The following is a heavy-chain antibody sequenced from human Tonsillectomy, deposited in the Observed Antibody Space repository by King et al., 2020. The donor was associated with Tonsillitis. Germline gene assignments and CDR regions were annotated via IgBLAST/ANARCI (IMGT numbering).Heavy chain of an antibody. J-gene: IGHJ3*02. Sequence: QLVQSGGGVVQPGRSLRLSCAASGFTFSSYAMHWVRQAPGKGLEWVAVISYDGSNKYYADSVKGRFTISRDNSKNTLYLQMNSLRAEDTAVYYCARGEGVNDAFDIWGQGTMVTVSS. D-gene: IGHD3-10*01. CDR3: ARGEGVNDAFDI. CDR1: GFTFSSYA. CDR2: ISYDGSNK. V-gene: IGHV3-30*04.